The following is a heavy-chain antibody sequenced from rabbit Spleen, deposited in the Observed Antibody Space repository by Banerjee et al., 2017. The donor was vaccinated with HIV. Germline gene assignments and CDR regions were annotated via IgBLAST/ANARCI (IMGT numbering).Heavy chain of an antibody. CDR2: VGSGATGNT. D-gene: IGHD1-1*01. V-gene: IGHV1S45*01. CDR1: GFSFSDRDV. J-gene: IGHJ6*01. CDR3: AGLLYANSNAYMDL. Sequence: QEQLEESGGGLVKPEGSLTLTCKASGFSFSDRDVMCWVRQAPGKGLEWIGCVGSGATGNTYYASWAKGRFTISKTSSTTLTLQMTSLTAADTATYFCAGLLYANSNAYMDLWGPGTLVTVS.